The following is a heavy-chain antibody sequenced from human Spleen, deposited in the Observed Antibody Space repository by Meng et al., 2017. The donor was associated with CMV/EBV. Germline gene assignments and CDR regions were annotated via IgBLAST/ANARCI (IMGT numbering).Heavy chain of an antibody. J-gene: IGHJ6*02. Sequence: KVSCKGSGYSFTNYWIGWVRQMPGKGLEWMGVIHPGDFDTRYSPSFQGQVTISVDKSISTAYLQWSSLKASDTAMYYYARWGVVVASLNYGMDVWGQGTTVTVSS. D-gene: IGHD3-22*01. V-gene: IGHV5-51*01. CDR3: ARWGVVVASLNYGMDV. CDR2: IHPGDFDT. CDR1: GYSFTNYW.